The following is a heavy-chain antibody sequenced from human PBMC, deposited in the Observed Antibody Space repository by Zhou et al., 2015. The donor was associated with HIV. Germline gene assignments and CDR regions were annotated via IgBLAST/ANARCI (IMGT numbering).Heavy chain of an antibody. Sequence: VQLLESGGGLVKPGGSLRLSCTASGFTFSDYFMVWIRQAPGKGLECVSYISDSGSDKSYADSVKGRFTISRDNAKKSLFLQMNSLRVEDTAIYYCVRDGAYGLDLRGALDQWGQGTLVTVS. D-gene: IGHD3/OR15-3a*01. V-gene: IGHV3-11*01. J-gene: IGHJ4*02. CDR1: GFTFSDYF. CDR2: ISDSGSDK. CDR3: VRDGAYGLDLRGALDQ.